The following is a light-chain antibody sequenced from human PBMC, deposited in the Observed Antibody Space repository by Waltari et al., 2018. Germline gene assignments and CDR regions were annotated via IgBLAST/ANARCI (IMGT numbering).Light chain of an antibody. CDR2: AAT. Sequence: DIQMTQSPSSLSASVGDKVTITCHASQGISRWLAWYQQKPGKAPKSLIYAATSLQNGVPSRFSGSGSGTDFTRTSRSLQPEDFATYYCQRYDGLPYTFGQGTKVEMK. V-gene: IGKV1D-16*01. J-gene: IGKJ2*01. CDR3: QRYDGLPYT. CDR1: QGISRW.